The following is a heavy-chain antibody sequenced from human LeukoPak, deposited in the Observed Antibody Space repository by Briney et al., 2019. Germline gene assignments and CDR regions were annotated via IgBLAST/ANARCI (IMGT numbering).Heavy chain of an antibody. CDR3: ARAYYGAVPFDI. V-gene: IGHV3-48*03. CDR2: ISSSGSTI. D-gene: IGHD4-17*01. J-gene: IGHJ3*02. CDR1: GFTFSNYE. Sequence: GGSLRLSCAASGFTFSNYETNWVRQAPGKGLEWVSYISSSGSTIYYADSVKGRFTISRDNAKNSLYLQMNSLRAEDTAVYYCARAYYGAVPFDIWGQGTMVTVSS.